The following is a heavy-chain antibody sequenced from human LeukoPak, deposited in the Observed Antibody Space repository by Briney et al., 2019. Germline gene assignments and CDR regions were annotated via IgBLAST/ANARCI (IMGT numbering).Heavy chain of an antibody. D-gene: IGHD2-2*01. CDR3: AREGRHCSSTSCFADYFDY. V-gene: IGHV1-69*05. J-gene: IGHJ4*02. CDR1: GGTFSSYG. Sequence: GSSVKVSCKASGGTFSSYGISWVRQAPGQGLEWMGGIIPIFGTANYAQKLQGRVTITTDESTSTAYMELSSLRSEDTAVYYCAREGRHCSSTSCFADYFDYWGQGTLVTVSS. CDR2: IIPIFGTA.